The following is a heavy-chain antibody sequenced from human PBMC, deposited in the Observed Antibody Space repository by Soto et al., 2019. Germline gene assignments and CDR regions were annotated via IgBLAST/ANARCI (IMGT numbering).Heavy chain of an antibody. CDR2: IYYSGST. Sequence: QVQLQESGPGLVKPSETLSLTCTVSGGSISSYYWSWIRQPPGKGLEWIGYIYYSGSTNYNPSLTSRVTISVDTSKNQFSLKLSSVTAADTAVYYCARAYCSSTSCSRGYYFDYWGQGTLVTVSS. CDR1: GGSISSYY. D-gene: IGHD2-2*01. J-gene: IGHJ4*02. V-gene: IGHV4-59*01. CDR3: ARAYCSSTSCSRGYYFDY.